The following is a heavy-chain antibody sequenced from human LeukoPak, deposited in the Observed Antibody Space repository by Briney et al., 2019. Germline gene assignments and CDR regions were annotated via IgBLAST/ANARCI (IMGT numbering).Heavy chain of an antibody. V-gene: IGHV3-23*01. CDR2: ISGSGGST. D-gene: IGHD6-19*01. CDR1: GFTFSSYA. Sequence: GGSLRLSCAASGFTFSSYAMCSVRQAPGKGLEWVSAISGSGGSTYYADSVKGRFTISRDNSKNTLYLQMNSLRAEDTAVYYCAKDRGGWYGDYFDYWGQGTLVTVSS. J-gene: IGHJ4*02. CDR3: AKDRGGWYGDYFDY.